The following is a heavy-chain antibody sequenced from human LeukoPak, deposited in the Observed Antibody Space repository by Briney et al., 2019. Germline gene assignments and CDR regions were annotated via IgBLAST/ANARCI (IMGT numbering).Heavy chain of an antibody. CDR1: GGTFSSYA. CDR3: ARVGAEYYYGSGSYCFDY. V-gene: IGHV1-69*05. D-gene: IGHD3-10*01. Sequence: SVKVSCKASGGTFSSYAISCVRQAPGRGLEWMGGIIPIFGTANYAQKFQGRVTITTDESTSTAYMELSSLRSEDPAAYYCARVGAEYYYGSGSYCFDYWGQGTLVTVSS. J-gene: IGHJ4*02. CDR2: IIPIFGTA.